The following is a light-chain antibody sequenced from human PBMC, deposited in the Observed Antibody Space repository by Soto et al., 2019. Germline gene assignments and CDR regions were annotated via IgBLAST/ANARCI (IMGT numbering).Light chain of an antibody. CDR3: QQYGSSPYT. Sequence: EIVLTQSPGTLSLSPGERATLSCRASQSVSSSYLAWYQQKPGQAPSLLIYGASSRATGIPDRFSGSGSGTDFTITISRLEPEDVAVYYCQQYGSSPYTFGQGTKLEIK. J-gene: IGKJ2*01. V-gene: IGKV3-20*01. CDR1: QSVSSSY. CDR2: GAS.